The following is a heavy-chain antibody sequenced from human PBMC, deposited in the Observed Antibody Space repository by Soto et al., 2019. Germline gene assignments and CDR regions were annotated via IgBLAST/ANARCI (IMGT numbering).Heavy chain of an antibody. CDR3: HTEAYCSSGSCDPFDH. J-gene: IGHJ4*02. Sequence: EVQLVESGGGLVQPGGSLRLSCAASGFTFSNYWMHWVRQVPGKGLVWVSRIKSDGSGTSYADSVKGRFTISRDNAENTLYLQMNSLRVEDTAVYHCHTEAYCSSGSCDPFDHWGQGTQVAVSS. D-gene: IGHD2-15*01. CDR2: IKSDGSGT. CDR1: GFTFSNYW. V-gene: IGHV3-74*01.